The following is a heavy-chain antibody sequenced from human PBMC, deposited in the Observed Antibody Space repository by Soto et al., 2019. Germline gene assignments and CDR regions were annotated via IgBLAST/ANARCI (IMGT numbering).Heavy chain of an antibody. J-gene: IGHJ3*02. D-gene: IGHD2-2*01. CDR2: IIPILGIA. V-gene: IGHV1-69*08. CDR1: GGTFSSYT. CDR3: ARDRVGYCSSTSCYYHDAFDI. Sequence: QVQLVQSGAEVKKPGSSVKVSCKASGGTFSSYTISWVRQAPGQGLDWMGRIIPILGIANYAQKFQGRVTITADKSTSTAYMELSSLRSEDTAVYYCARDRVGYCSSTSCYYHDAFDIWGQGTMVTVSS.